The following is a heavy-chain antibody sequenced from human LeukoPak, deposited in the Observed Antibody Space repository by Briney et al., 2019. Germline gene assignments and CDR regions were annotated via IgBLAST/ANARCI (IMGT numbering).Heavy chain of an antibody. D-gene: IGHD5-18*01. V-gene: IGHV3-43*02. CDR2: ISGDGGST. J-gene: IGHJ4*02. Sequence: GGSLRLSCAASGFTFDDYAMHWVRQAPGKGLEWVSLISGDGGSTYYADSVKGRFTISRDNSKNSLYLQMNSLRTEDTALYYCAKGSGYSYDQGVFDYWGQGTLVTVS. CDR1: GFTFDDYA. CDR3: AKGSGYSYDQGVFDY.